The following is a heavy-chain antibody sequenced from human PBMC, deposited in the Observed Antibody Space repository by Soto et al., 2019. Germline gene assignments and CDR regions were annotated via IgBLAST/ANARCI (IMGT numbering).Heavy chain of an antibody. Sequence: PGESLKISCKGSGYSFTSYWISWVRQMPGKGLEWMGRIDPSDSYTNYSPSFQGHVTISADKSISTAYLQWSSLKASDTAMYYCARHISATITYYYGMDVWGQGTTVTV. D-gene: IGHD5-12*01. CDR1: GYSFTSYW. J-gene: IGHJ6*01. CDR3: ARHISATITYYYGMDV. V-gene: IGHV5-10-1*01. CDR2: IDPSDSYT.